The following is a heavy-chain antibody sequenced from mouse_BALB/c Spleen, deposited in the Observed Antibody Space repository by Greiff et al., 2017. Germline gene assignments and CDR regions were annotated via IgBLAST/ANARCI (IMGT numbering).Heavy chain of an antibody. V-gene: IGHV2-9*02. CDR2: IWAGGST. Sequence: VKLQESGPGLVAPSQSLSITCTVSGFSLTSYGVHWVRQPPGKGLEWLGVIWAGGSTNYNSALMSRLSISKDNSKSQVFLKMNSLQTDDTAMYYCARDFDRYYAMDYWGQGTSVTVSS. CDR1: GFSLTSYG. CDR3: ARDFDRYYAMDY. J-gene: IGHJ4*01.